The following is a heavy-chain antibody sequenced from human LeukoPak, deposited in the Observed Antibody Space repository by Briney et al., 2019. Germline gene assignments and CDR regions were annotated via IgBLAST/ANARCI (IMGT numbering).Heavy chain of an antibody. D-gene: IGHD2-8*01. CDR3: ARDPPGVRYGRPIFDF. CDR1: GYTFTDYY. CDR2: INPNSGGT. Sequence: ASVKVSCKASGYTFTDYYMHWVRQAPGQGLEWMGWINPNSGGTNYAQKFQGRVTMTRDKSISTAYMELYSLRSDDTAVYYCARDPPGVRYGRPIFDFWGQGTLVTVSS. V-gene: IGHV1-2*02. J-gene: IGHJ4*02.